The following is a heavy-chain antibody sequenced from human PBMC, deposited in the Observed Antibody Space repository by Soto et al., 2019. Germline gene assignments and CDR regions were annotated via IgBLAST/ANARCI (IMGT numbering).Heavy chain of an antibody. CDR2: IYFNGNT. CDR3: ARDHDSSGLYGMEV. J-gene: IGHJ6*02. V-gene: IGHV4-31*03. CDR1: GASIKSGGYY. Sequence: ASETLSLTCTVSGASIKSGGYYWSWVRQHPETGLEWIGYIYFNGNTDYKPSLKSRVSISEDTSKNQFSLKMSSVTAADTAIYYCARDHDSSGLYGMEVWGQGTTVTVSS. D-gene: IGHD3-22*01.